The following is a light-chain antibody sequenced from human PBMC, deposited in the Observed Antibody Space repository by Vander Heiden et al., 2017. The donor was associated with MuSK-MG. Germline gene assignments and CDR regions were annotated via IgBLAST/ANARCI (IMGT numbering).Light chain of an antibody. V-gene: IGKV1-33*01. CDR1: QDISNY. J-gene: IGKJ5*01. CDR2: DAS. Sequence: DIQMTQSPSSMSASVGDRVTITCQASQDISNYLNWYQQKPGKAPKLLIYDASNLETGVPSRFSGSGSGTDFTFTISSLQPEDIATYYCQQYDNLQPSTFGQGTRLEIK. CDR3: QQYDNLQPST.